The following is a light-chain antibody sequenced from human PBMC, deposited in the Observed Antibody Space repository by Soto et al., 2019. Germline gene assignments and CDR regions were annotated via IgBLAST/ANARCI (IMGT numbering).Light chain of an antibody. CDR3: SSHSSSSAYYV. J-gene: IGLJ1*01. Sequence: QSALTQPASVSGSPGQSITISCTGTSSDIGYYDYVSWYQHHSGKAPKLIIYEVNTRPSGVSNRFSGSKSVNTASLTISGLQAEDEADYFSSSHSSSSAYYVFGTGTKLTVL. CDR1: SSDIGYYDY. CDR2: EVN. V-gene: IGLV2-14*01.